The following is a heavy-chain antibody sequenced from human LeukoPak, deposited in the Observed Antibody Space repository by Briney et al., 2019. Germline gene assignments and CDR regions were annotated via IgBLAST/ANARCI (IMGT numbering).Heavy chain of an antibody. CDR3: ARESTTMGGAFDY. Sequence: GGSLRLSCAASGFTFSSYSMNWGRQAPGKGLEWVSYISSSSSTIYYADSVKGRFTISRDNAKNSLYLQMNSLRAEDTAVYYCARESTTMGGAFDYWGQGTLVTVSS. J-gene: IGHJ4*02. CDR1: GFTFSSYS. D-gene: IGHD5-18*01. V-gene: IGHV3-48*01. CDR2: ISSSSSTI.